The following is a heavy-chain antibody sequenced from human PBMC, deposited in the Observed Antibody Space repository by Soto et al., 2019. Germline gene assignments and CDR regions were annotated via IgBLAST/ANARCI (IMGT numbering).Heavy chain of an antibody. CDR1: GFTLSSYA. V-gene: IGHV3-30-3*01. Sequence: QVQLVESGGGVVQPGRSLRLSCAASGFTLSSYAMHWVRQAPGKGLEWVAVISYDGTNKHYADSVKGRFTISRDNSKNTVYLQMKSRGAGDTAVYYCGGGWGGILAGGMDVWGQGTTVTVPS. D-gene: IGHD3-16*01. J-gene: IGHJ6*02. CDR3: GGGWGGILAGGMDV. CDR2: ISYDGTNK.